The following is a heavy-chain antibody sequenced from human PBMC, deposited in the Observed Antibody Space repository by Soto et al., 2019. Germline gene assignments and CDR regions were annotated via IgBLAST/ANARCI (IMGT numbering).Heavy chain of an antibody. V-gene: IGHV4-34*01. D-gene: IGHD5-12*01. Sequence: QVQLQEWGAGLVKPSETLSLTCAVYGGSFSGHFWNWIRQPPGKGLEWIGEINESGRTNYNPSLKSRVAISVDTPKHQFSLKLASVTGADTAIYYGARGGGRSGSRDVWCLGTKVTVS. CDR3: ARGGGRSGSRDV. CDR1: GGSFSGHF. CDR2: INESGRT. J-gene: IGHJ6*02.